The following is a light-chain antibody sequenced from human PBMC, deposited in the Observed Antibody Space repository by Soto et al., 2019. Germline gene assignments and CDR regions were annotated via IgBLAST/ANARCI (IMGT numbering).Light chain of an antibody. CDR1: QNINTY. J-gene: IGKJ1*01. V-gene: IGKV3-15*01. CDR3: QQYTNWPSWT. CDR2: GAS. Sequence: EKVMTQSPATLSMSPGERATLSCRASQNINTYLAWYQQKPGHAPSLLIYGASTSATAIPARFSGSGSGTEFTLTISSLQSEDFAVYYCQQYTNWPSWTFGQGTKVEIK.